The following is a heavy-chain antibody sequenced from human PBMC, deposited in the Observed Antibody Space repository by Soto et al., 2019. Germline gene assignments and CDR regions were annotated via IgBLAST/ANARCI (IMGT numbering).Heavy chain of an antibody. CDR3: ARVAVAINTYGMDV. V-gene: IGHV3-30-3*01. CDR2: ISYDGSNK. J-gene: IGHJ6*02. D-gene: IGHD6-19*01. CDR1: GFTFSSYA. Sequence: QVQLVESGGGVVQPGRSLRLSCAASGFTFSSYAMHWVRQAPGKGLEWVAVISYDGSNKYYADSVKGRFTISRDNSKNTLYLQMNSLRAEDTAVYYCARVAVAINTYGMDVWGQGTTVTVSS.